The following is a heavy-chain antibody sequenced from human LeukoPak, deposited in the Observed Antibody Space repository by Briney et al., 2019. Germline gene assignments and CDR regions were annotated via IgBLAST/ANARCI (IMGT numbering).Heavy chain of an antibody. J-gene: IGHJ3*01. CDR1: GASTSAYY. V-gene: IGHV4-59*01. D-gene: IGHD1-26*01. Sequence: SETLSLTCTVSGASTSAYYWSWLRQPPGKGLEWIGYSYSGGNANYNPSLKSRVTISIDTPENQFSLRLTSVTAADTAVYFCAHSKRGGGYYINAFAVWGQGALVTISS. CDR2: SYSGGNA. CDR3: AHSKRGGGYYINAFAV.